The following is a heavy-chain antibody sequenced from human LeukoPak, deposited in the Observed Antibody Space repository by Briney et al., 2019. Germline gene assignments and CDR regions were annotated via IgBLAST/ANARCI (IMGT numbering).Heavy chain of an antibody. V-gene: IGHV3-48*01. Sequence: GGSLRLSCAASGFTFSSYSMNWVRQAPGKGLEWVSYISSSSSTIYYADSVKGRFTISRDNAKNSLYLQMNSLRAEDTAVYYCAKDLSRELTYYDFWSGYNDDAFDIWGQGTMVTVSS. CDR2: ISSSSSTI. J-gene: IGHJ3*02. D-gene: IGHD3-3*01. CDR1: GFTFSSYS. CDR3: AKDLSRELTYYDFWSGYNDDAFDI.